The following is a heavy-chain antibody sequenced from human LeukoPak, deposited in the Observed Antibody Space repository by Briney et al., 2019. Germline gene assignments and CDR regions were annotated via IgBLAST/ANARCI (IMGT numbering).Heavy chain of an antibody. Sequence: GGSLRLSCAASGFTFSRYWMHWVRQAPGKGLVWVSCIKSDGSSTSIADSAKGRFTISRDNAKNTVYLQMDSLRAEDTAVYYCVRDNRSYNFDYWGQGTLVTVSS. CDR3: VRDNRSYNFDY. J-gene: IGHJ4*02. D-gene: IGHD1-26*01. CDR2: IKSDGSST. CDR1: GFTFSRYW. V-gene: IGHV3-74*01.